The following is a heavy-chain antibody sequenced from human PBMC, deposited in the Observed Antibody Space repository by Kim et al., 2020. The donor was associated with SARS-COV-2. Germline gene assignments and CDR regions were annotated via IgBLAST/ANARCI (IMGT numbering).Heavy chain of an antibody. J-gene: IGHJ6*02. D-gene: IGHD6-13*01. Sequence: GESLKISCKGSGYSFTSYWISWVRQMPGKGLEWMGRIDPSDSYTNYSPSFQGHVTISADKSISTAYLQWSSLKASDTAMYYCARIGSPRGDYYYGMDVWGQGTTVTVSS. V-gene: IGHV5-10-1*01. CDR3: ARIGSPRGDYYYGMDV. CDR2: IDPSDSYT. CDR1: GYSFTSYW.